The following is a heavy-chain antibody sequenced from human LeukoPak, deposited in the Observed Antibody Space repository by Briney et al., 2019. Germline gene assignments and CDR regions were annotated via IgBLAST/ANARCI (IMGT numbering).Heavy chain of an antibody. CDR1: GFTFSSYG. D-gene: IGHD2-2*01. CDR2: IRYDGSNK. Sequence: GRSLRLSCAASGFTFSSYGMHWVRQAPGKGLEWVAFIRYDGSNKYYADSVKGRFTISRDNSKNTLYLQMNSLRAEDTAVYYCAKVATRYCSSTSCPKGYFDYWGQGTLVTVSS. V-gene: IGHV3-30*02. J-gene: IGHJ4*02. CDR3: AKVATRYCSSTSCPKGYFDY.